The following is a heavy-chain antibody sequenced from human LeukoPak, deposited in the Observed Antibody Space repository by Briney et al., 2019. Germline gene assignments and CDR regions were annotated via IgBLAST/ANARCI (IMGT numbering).Heavy chain of an antibody. V-gene: IGHV3-21*01. J-gene: IGHJ4*02. CDR2: ISSSSSYI. D-gene: IGHD3-22*01. CDR3: ARLRYDTSGYYYHFDY. Sequence: PGGSLRLSCAASGFTFSSYSMNWVRQAPGKGLEWVSSISSSSSYIYYADSVKGRFTISRDNAKNSLYLQMNSLRAEDTAVYYCARLRYDTSGYYYHFDYWGQGTLVTVSS. CDR1: GFTFSSYS.